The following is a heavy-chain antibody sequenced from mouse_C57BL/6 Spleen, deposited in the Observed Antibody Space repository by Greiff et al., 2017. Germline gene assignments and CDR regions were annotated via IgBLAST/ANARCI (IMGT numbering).Heavy chain of an antibody. Sequence: EVKLVESGEGLVKPGGSLKLSCAASGFTFSSYAMSWVRQTPEKRLEWVAYISSGGDYIYYADTVKGRFTISRDNARNTLYLQMSSLKSEDTAMYYCTRVFYYDYDYYWYFDVWGTGTTVTVSS. CDR1: GFTFSSYA. J-gene: IGHJ1*03. V-gene: IGHV5-9-1*02. CDR2: ISSGGDYI. CDR3: TRVFYYDYDYYWYFDV. D-gene: IGHD2-4*01.